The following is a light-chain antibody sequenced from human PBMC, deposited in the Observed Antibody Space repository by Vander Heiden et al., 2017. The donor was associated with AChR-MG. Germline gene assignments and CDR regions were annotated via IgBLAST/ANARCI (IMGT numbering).Light chain of an antibody. V-gene: IGLV2-14*03. CDR1: ASGVGGYQY. CDR3: NSYTNSGNLVV. J-gene: IGLJ2*01. Sequence: QSALTQPASVSGSPGPSITISCPGTASGVGGYQYVCLYQQHRDKAHNVIIYDVNNGPSGISNRFSGSKSGNTASLTISGLQAEDEADYYCNSYTNSGNLVVFGGGTKLTVL. CDR2: DVN.